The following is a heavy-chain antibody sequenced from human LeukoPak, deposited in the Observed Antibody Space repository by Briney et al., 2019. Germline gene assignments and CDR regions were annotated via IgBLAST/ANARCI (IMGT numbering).Heavy chain of an antibody. V-gene: IGHV3-30*18. Sequence: GGSLRLSCAASGFTVSSNYMSWVRQAPGKGLEWVAVISYDGSNKYYADSVKGRFTISRDNSKNTLYLQMNSLRAEDTAVYYCAKVVAAAGTDYWGQGTLVTVSS. CDR3: AKVVAAAGTDY. CDR1: GFTVSSNY. CDR2: ISYDGSNK. D-gene: IGHD6-13*01. J-gene: IGHJ4*02.